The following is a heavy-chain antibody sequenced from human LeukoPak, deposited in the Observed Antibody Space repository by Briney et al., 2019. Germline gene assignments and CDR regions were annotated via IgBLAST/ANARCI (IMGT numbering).Heavy chain of an antibody. Sequence: GGSLRLSCAASGFTFSSYGMHWVRQAPGKGLEWVAFIRYDGSNKYYADSVKGRFTISRDNSKNTLYLQMNSLRAEDTAVYYCAKDAGPYCSSTSCYNYYYMDVWGKGTTVTISS. D-gene: IGHD2-2*02. CDR3: AKDAGPYCSSTSCYNYYYMDV. CDR1: GFTFSSYG. CDR2: IRYDGSNK. V-gene: IGHV3-30*02. J-gene: IGHJ6*03.